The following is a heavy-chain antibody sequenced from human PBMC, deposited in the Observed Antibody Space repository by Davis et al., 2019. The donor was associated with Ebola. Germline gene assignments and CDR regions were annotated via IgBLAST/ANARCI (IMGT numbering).Heavy chain of an antibody. D-gene: IGHD3-22*01. J-gene: IGHJ5*02. V-gene: IGHV3-23*01. CDR2: ISGSGGST. Sequence: GGSLRLSCAASGFTFSSYSMNWVRQAPGKGLEWVSAISGSGGSTYYADSVKGRFTISRDNSKNTLYLQMNSLRAEDTAVYYCANIPSGSGYYGWFDPWGQGTLVTVSS. CDR3: ANIPSGSGYYGWFDP. CDR1: GFTFSSYS.